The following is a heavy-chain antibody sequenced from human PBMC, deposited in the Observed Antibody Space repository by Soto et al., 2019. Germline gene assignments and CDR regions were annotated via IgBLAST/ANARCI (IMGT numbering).Heavy chain of an antibody. CDR3: ARGTDRYGMDV. V-gene: IGHV4-34*01. CDR2: INHSGST. Sequence: SETLSLTCAVYVGSFSGYYWSWIRQPPGKGLEWIGEINHSGSTNYNPSLKSRVTISVDTSKNQFSLKLSSVTAADTAVYYCARGTDRYGMDVRGQGTTVTVSS. J-gene: IGHJ6*02. CDR1: VGSFSGYY.